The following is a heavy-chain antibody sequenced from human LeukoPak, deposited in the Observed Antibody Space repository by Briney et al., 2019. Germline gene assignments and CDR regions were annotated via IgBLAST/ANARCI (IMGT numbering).Heavy chain of an antibody. CDR3: AKRGDFWSGSLWYFDY. D-gene: IGHD3-3*01. J-gene: IGHJ4*02. CDR1: GFTFSSYA. V-gene: IGHV3-23*01. CDR2: ISGSGGST. Sequence: GGSLRLSCAASGFTFSSYAMSWVRQAPGKGLEWVSAISGSGGSTYYADSVKGRFTISRDNSKNTLYLQMNSLRAEDTAVYYCAKRGDFWSGSLWYFDYWGQGTLVTVSS.